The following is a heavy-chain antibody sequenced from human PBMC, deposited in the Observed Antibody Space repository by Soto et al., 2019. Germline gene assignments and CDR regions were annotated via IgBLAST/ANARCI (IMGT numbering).Heavy chain of an antibody. V-gene: IGHV7-4-1*01. CDR3: ARRGEILRYFDFSQGWFDY. CDR1: GYTFTSYA. J-gene: IGHJ4*02. CDR2: INTNTGNP. D-gene: IGHD3-9*01. Sequence: ASVKVSCKASGYTFTSYAMNWVRQAPGQGLEWMGWINTNTGNPTYAQGFTGRFVFSLDTSVSTAYLQICSLKAEDTAVYYCARRGEILRYFDFSQGWFDYWGQGTLVTVSS.